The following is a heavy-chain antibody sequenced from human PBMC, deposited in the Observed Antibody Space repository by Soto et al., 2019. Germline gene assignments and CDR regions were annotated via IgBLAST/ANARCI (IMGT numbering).Heavy chain of an antibody. CDR1: EGTFSSFA. CDR3: ARGVTTRAFDI. V-gene: IGHV1-69*13. CDR2: IIPIFGAA. D-gene: IGHD1-1*01. Sequence: VTSLNSSCKASEGTFSSFAISWVRQAPGQGLEWMGGIIPIFGAANYAQKFQGRVTITADESTSTAYKELSSLRSEDTALDYCARGVTTRAFDIRGQGTMVTVSS. J-gene: IGHJ3*02.